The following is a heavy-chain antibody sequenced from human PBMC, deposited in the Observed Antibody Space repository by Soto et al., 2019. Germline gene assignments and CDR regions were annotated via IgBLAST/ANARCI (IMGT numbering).Heavy chain of an antibody. V-gene: IGHV3-15*01. J-gene: IGHJ4*02. Sequence: PGGSLRLSCAASGFTFSNAWMSWVRQAPGKGLEWVGRIKSKTDGGTTDYAAPVKGRFTISRDDSKNTLYLQMNSLKTEDTAVYYCTTASSLRFLERAFDYWRQGTLLTVSS. CDR1: GFTFSNAW. CDR2: IKSKTDGGTT. D-gene: IGHD3-3*01. CDR3: TTASSLRFLERAFDY.